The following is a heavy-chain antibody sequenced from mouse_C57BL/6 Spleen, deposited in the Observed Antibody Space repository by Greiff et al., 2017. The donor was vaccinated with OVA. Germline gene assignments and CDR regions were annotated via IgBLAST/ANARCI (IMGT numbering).Heavy chain of an antibody. Sequence: VQLVESGPGLVQPSQSLSITCTVSGFSLTSYGVHWVRQSPGKGLEWLGVIWRGGSTDYNAAFMSRLSITKDNSTNQVFFKLNSLQTDDTAIYSCAKNGDYGYAMDYWGQGTSVTVSS. D-gene: IGHD2-4*01. CDR2: IWRGGST. J-gene: IGHJ4*01. CDR1: GFSLTSYG. CDR3: AKNGDYGYAMDY. V-gene: IGHV2-5*01.